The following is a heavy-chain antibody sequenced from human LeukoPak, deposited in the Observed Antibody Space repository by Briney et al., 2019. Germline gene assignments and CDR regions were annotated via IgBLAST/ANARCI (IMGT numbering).Heavy chain of an antibody. CDR2: INPDGSVT. CDR1: GFTFNSYA. Sequence: GGSLRLSCAASGFTFNSYAMTWVRQAPGKGLECVGHINPDGSVTDYLGSVKGRFTISRDNSENSLYLQMSSLRGEDTAVYYCVRDGWEHFFDYWGQGTLVTVSS. CDR3: VRDGWEHFFDY. D-gene: IGHD6-19*01. V-gene: IGHV3-7*01. J-gene: IGHJ4*02.